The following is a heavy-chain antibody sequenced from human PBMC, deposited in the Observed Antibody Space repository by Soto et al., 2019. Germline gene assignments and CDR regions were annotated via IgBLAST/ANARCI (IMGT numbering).Heavy chain of an antibody. CDR3: AKGRYDFWSPYYFDS. V-gene: IGHV3-9*01. Sequence: QPGGSLRLSCVGTGLNFDDFAMHWVRQAPGKGLEWVSGITWNSRVLAYADSVKGRFTISRDNARNSLYLQMDSLRDEDTALYYCAKGRYDFWSPYYFDSWGQGTLVTV. J-gene: IGHJ4*02. CDR2: ITWNSRVL. D-gene: IGHD3-3*01. CDR1: GLNFDDFA.